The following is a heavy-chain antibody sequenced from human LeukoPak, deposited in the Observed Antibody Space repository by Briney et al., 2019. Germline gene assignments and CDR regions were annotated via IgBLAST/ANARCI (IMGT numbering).Heavy chain of an antibody. Sequence: PGGSLRLSCEASGFTFSNYGMHWVRQAPGKGLEWVAFIRSAGSDKYYSDSVKGRFTISRDDSHNTLFLQMNSLRAEDTAVYYCAKEIFTLRWELSAWGQGTLVTVSS. CDR3: AKEIFTLRWELSA. D-gene: IGHD1-26*01. CDR1: GFTFSNYG. J-gene: IGHJ5*02. CDR2: IRSAGSDK. V-gene: IGHV3-30*02.